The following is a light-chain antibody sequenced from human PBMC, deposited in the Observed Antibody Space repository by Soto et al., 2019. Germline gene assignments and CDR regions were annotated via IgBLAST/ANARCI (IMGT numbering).Light chain of an antibody. CDR2: AVS. V-gene: IGKV1-6*01. CDR3: QQRGT. CDR1: QGIGNA. Sequence: AIQMTQSPSSLSASVGDRVTISCRASQGIGNALGWYQQKPWKPPKVLIYAVSTLQSGVPSRFSGTASGTEFTLTITSLQPEDFATYYCQQRGTFGPGTKVDIK. J-gene: IGKJ3*01.